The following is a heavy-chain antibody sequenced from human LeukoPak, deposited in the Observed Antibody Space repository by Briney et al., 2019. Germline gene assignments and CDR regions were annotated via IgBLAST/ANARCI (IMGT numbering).Heavy chain of an antibody. V-gene: IGHV4-61*02. D-gene: IGHD3-22*01. Sequence: SETLSLTCTVSGGSISSGSYYWSWIRQPAGKGLEWIGRIYTSGSTNYNPSLKSRVTISVDTSRNQFSLKLSSVTAADTAVYYCARMDYYDSSGVFDYWGQGTLVTVSS. J-gene: IGHJ4*02. CDR2: IYTSGST. CDR1: GGSISSGSYY. CDR3: ARMDYYDSSGVFDY.